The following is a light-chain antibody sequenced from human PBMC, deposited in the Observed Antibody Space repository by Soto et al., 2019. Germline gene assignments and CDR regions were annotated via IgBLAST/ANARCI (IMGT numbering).Light chain of an antibody. CDR1: QSISSY. V-gene: IGKV1-39*02. Sequence: DIQLTQSPSFLSASVGDRATITCRASQSISSYLAWYQQKPGKAPKLLIYAASSLQSGVPSRFSGSGSGTDFTLTISSLEPEDFAVYYCQQRSNWPITFGQGTRLEI. CDR2: AAS. CDR3: QQRSNWPIT. J-gene: IGKJ5*01.